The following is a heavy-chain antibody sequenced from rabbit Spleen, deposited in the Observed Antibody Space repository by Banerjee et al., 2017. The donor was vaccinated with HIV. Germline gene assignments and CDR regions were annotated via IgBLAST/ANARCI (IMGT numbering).Heavy chain of an antibody. V-gene: IGHV1S45*01. CDR2: ISTSSDNR. Sequence: QEQLVESGGGLVQPEGSLTVTCKASGFTFSSYWMCWVRQAPGKGLEWIACISTSSDNRRYASWAKGRFTISKTSSTTVTLQMTSLTAADTATYFCARAYGTTSGYAGFNLWGQGTLVTVS. D-gene: IGHD1-1*01. CDR1: GFTFSSYW. CDR3: ARAYGTTSGYAGFNL. J-gene: IGHJ4*01.